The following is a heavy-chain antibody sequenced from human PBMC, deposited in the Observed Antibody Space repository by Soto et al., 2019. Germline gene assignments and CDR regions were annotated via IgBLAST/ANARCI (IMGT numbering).Heavy chain of an antibody. D-gene: IGHD3-3*01. CDR1: GGTFSSYA. Sequence: QVQLVQSGAEVKKPGSSVKVSCKASGGTFSSYAISWVRQAPGQGLEWMGGIIPIFGTANYAQKFQGRVRITADESTSTAYMELSSLRSEDTAVYYCARGGGYYDFEYYYYGMDVWGQGTTVTVSS. CDR3: ARGGGYYDFEYYYYGMDV. CDR2: IIPIFGTA. J-gene: IGHJ6*02. V-gene: IGHV1-69*01.